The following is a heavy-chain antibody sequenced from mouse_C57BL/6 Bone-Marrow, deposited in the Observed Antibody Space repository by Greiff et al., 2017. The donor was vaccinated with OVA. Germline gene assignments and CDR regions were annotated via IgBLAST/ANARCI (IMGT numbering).Heavy chain of an antibody. CDR2: ISNGGGST. CDR3: ARGGEWARAMDY. J-gene: IGHJ4*01. Sequence: EVQLVESGGGLVQPGGSLKLSCAASGFTFSDYYMYWVRQTPEKRLEWVAYISNGGGSTYYPDTVKGRFTISRDNAKNTLYLQMSRLKSEDTAMYYCARGGEWARAMDYWGQGTSVTVSS. CDR1: GFTFSDYY. V-gene: IGHV5-12*01.